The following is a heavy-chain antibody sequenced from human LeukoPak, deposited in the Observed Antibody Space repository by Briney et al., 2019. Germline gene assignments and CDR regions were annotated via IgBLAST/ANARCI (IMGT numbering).Heavy chain of an antibody. Sequence: ASVKVSCKASGYTFTNNGLTWVRQAPGQGLEWMGWISANTGSTNYAQKFQGRVTMTTDTLTNTAYMELRSLRSDDTAVYYCAKPRNYYDNGGYYNYFDPWGQGILVTVSS. J-gene: IGHJ5*02. D-gene: IGHD3-22*01. CDR2: ISANTGST. V-gene: IGHV1-18*01. CDR1: GYTFTNNG. CDR3: AKPRNYYDNGGYYNYFDP.